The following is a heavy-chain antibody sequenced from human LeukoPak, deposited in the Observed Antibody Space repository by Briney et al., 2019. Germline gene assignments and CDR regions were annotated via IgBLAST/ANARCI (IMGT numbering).Heavy chain of an antibody. CDR3: AITYYYDSSGYYSALPDY. D-gene: IGHD3-22*01. CDR1: GGSISSASYY. J-gene: IGHJ4*02. V-gene: IGHV4-61*02. Sequence: SQTLSLTCTVSGGSISSASYYWSWIRQPAGKGLEWIGRIYTGGSSGGTNYNPSLKSRVTISVDTSKNQFSLKLRSVTAADTAVYYCAITYYYDSSGYYSALPDYWGQGTLVTVSS. CDR2: IYTGGSSGGT.